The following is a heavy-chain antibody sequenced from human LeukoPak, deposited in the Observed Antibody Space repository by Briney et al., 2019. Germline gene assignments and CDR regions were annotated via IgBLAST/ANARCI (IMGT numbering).Heavy chain of an antibody. Sequence: PSETLSLTRTFSADSNRSYYWSWIRQPRGKGLEWIGHIYYSGNTDHNPPLRSRLPISVDTSKNQFSLKLSSVTAADTAVYYCARHASGWVGEFDYWGQGTLVTVSS. CDR1: ADSNRSYY. CDR3: ARHASGWVGEFDY. CDR2: IYYSGNT. J-gene: IGHJ4*02. D-gene: IGHD6-19*01. V-gene: IGHV4-59*08.